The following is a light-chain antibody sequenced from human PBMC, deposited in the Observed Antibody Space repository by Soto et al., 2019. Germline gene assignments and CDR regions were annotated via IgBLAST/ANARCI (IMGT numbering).Light chain of an antibody. Sequence: VLAQSPATLSVSPGERVTLSCRASQSVSSRLAWYQQKPGQAPRLLIYDASTRATGIPARFSGSGSGTEFTLTISSLQSEDFAVYCCQQHNNWPQTFGQGTKVDIK. V-gene: IGKV3-15*01. J-gene: IGKJ1*01. CDR1: QSVSSR. CDR2: DAS. CDR3: QQHNNWPQT.